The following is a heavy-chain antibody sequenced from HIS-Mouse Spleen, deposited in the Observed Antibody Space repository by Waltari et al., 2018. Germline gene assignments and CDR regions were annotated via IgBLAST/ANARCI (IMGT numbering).Heavy chain of an antibody. D-gene: IGHD1-26*01. CDR2: IIPILGTA. CDR1: GGTFSSYA. CDR3: ARDSGSYSFWYFDL. Sequence: QVQLVQSGAEVKKPGSSVKVSCKASGGTFSSYAISWVRQAPGQGLEWMGGIIPILGTANYAQKVQVRVTMTAEESTSTAYRELSSLRAEDTAVYYCARDSGSYSFWYFDLWGRGTLVTVSS. V-gene: IGHV1-69*01. J-gene: IGHJ2*01.